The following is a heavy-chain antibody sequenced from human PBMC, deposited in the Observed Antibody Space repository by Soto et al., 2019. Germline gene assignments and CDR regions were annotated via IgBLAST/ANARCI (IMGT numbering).Heavy chain of an antibody. CDR1: GYTFTGYY. D-gene: IGHD5-18*01. V-gene: IGHV1-2*04. CDR3: ARTSGASLQLCSHYRMAV. J-gene: IGHJ6*02. CDR2: INPNSGGT. Sequence: ASVKVSCKASGYTFTGYYMHWVRQAPGQGLEWMGWINPNSGGTNYAQKFQGWVTMTRDTSISTAYMELSRLRSDDTAVYYCARTSGASLQLCSHYRMAVWGQGTTVTVSS.